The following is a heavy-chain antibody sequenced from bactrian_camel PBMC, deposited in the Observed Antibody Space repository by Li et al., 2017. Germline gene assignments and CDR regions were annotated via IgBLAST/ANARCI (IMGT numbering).Heavy chain of an antibody. V-gene: IGHV3S53*01. Sequence: VQLVESGGDLVQPGGSLRLSCAAAPYIFTTCGMGWYRQFPGKEREVISGIGTDGNTSYADSVKGRFTISKDNAKNAMYLQMNSLKPEDTAMYSCGTWTCLNDYYGGQGTQVTVS. CDR3: GTWTCLNDYY. CDR2: IGTDGNT. J-gene: IGHJ4*01. D-gene: IGHD1*01. CDR1: PYIFTTCG.